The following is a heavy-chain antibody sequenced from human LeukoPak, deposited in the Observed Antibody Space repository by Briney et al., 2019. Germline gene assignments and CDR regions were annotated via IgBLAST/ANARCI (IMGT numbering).Heavy chain of an antibody. V-gene: IGHV3-23*01. J-gene: IGHJ4*02. Sequence: GGSLRLSCTASGFTFSNYAMSWVRQAPGKGLEWVSTISGSDGSTYCADSVKGRLTISRDNSKNTLYLQMNSLRVEDTAIYYCAKGRGYCTGGSCYSDYWGQGTLVTVSS. CDR2: ISGSDGST. CDR1: GFTFSNYA. CDR3: AKGRGYCTGGSCYSDY. D-gene: IGHD2-15*01.